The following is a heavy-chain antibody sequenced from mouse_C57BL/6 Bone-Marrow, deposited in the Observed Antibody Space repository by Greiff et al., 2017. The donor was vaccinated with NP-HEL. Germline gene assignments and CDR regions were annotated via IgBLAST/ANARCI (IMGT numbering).Heavy chain of an antibody. CDR2: IWSGGST. V-gene: IGHV2-2*01. Sequence: QVQLQQSGPGLVQPSQSLSITCTVSGFSLTSYGVHWVRQSPGKGLEWLGVIWSGGSTDYNAAFISRLSISKDNSKSQVFFKMNSLQADDTAIYYCARNLNYGSSPYWYFDVWGTGTTVTVSS. CDR1: GFSLTSYG. CDR3: ARNLNYGSSPYWYFDV. D-gene: IGHD1-1*01. J-gene: IGHJ1*03.